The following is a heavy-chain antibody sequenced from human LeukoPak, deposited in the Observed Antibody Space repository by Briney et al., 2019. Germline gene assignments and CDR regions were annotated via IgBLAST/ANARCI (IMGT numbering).Heavy chain of an antibody. J-gene: IGHJ5*02. CDR1: GYTFTSYG. V-gene: IGHV1-18*01. Sequence: ASVKVSCKASGYTFTSYGISWVRQAPGQGLEWMGLISAYNGNTNYAQKLQGRVTMTTDTSTSTAYMELRSLRSDDTAVYYCVRETVSVEEATTWSDPWGQGTLVTVSS. CDR3: VRETVSVEEATTWSDP. D-gene: IGHD5-12*01. CDR2: ISAYNGNT.